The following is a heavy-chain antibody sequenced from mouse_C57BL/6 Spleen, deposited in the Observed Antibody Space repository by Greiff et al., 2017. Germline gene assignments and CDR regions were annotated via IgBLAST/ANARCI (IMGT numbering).Heavy chain of an antibody. CDR1: GYTFTSYW. Sequence: QVQLQQPGAELVMPGASVKLSCKASGYTFTSYWMHWVKQRPGQGLEWIGEIDPSDSYTNYNQKFKGKSTLTVDKSASTAYMQLSSLTSEDSAVYYCARTDSSCEYYGSSYDWYFDVWGTGTTVTVSS. V-gene: IGHV1-69*01. CDR2: IDPSDSYT. D-gene: IGHD1-1*01. J-gene: IGHJ1*03. CDR3: ARTDSSCEYYGSSYDWYFDV.